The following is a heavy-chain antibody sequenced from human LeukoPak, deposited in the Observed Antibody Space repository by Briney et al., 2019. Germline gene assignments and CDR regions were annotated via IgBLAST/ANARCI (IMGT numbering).Heavy chain of an antibody. CDR1: GFTFSTYN. V-gene: IGHV3-48*01. J-gene: IGHJ4*02. Sequence: QPGGSLRLXCVVSGFTFSTYNMNWVRQAPGKALEWVSYISSSSDTIFYADSVRGRFTISRDNAKKSLYLQMSSLRAEGTAVYYCARPYCSSTDCPTFDDWGQGTLVTVSS. CDR2: ISSSSDTI. CDR3: ARPYCSSTDCPTFDD. D-gene: IGHD2-2*01.